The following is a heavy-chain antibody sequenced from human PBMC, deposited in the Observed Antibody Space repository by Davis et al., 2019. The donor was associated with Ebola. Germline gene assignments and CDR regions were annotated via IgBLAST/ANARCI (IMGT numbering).Heavy chain of an antibody. Sequence: PSETLSLTCTVSGGSISSYYWSWIRQPAGKGLEWIGRIYTSGSTNYNPSLKSRVTISVDRSKNQFSLKLSSVTAADTAVYYCARDLYYDSSGYYYDYWGQGTLVTVSS. V-gene: IGHV4-4*07. J-gene: IGHJ4*02. D-gene: IGHD3-22*01. CDR2: IYTSGST. CDR1: GGSISSYY. CDR3: ARDLYYDSSGYYYDY.